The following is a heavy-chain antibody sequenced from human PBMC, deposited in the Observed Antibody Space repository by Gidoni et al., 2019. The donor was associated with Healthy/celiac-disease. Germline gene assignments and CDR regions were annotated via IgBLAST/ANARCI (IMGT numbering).Heavy chain of an antibody. J-gene: IGHJ4*02. CDR2: IWYDGSNK. Sequence: QVQLVASGGGVVQPGRSLRLSCAASGFTFSSYGMHWVRQAPGKGLEWVAVIWYDGSNKYYADSVKGRFTISRDNSKNTLYLQMNSLRAEDTAVYYCARDLGSGGSGYWGQGTLVTVSS. CDR3: ARDLGSGGSGY. CDR1: GFTFSSYG. D-gene: IGHD2-15*01. V-gene: IGHV3-33*01.